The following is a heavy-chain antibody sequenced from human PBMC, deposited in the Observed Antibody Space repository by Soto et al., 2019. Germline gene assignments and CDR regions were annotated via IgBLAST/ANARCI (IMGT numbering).Heavy chain of an antibody. D-gene: IGHD5-18*01. V-gene: IGHV4-31*03. CDR3: ARGRGYSYGPYYFDY. J-gene: IGHJ4*02. Sequence: PSETLSLTCTVSGGSISSEGYYWSWFRQLPGKGLEWIGDIYYSGTTYHNPSLRGRLTISGDASKNQFSLKLSSVTDADTALYYCARGRGYSYGPYYFDYWGQGTLVTVSS. CDR1: GGSISSEGYY. CDR2: IYYSGTT.